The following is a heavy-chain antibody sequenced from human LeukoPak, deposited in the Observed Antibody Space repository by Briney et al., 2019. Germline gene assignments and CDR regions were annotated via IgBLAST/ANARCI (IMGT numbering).Heavy chain of an antibody. CDR2: ITSDTRTI. CDR1: GFAFNIYS. CDR3: ARYRDWYVDY. J-gene: IGHJ4*02. V-gene: IGHV3-48*01. Sequence: GGSLRLSCAASGFAFNIYSMNWVRQAPGKGLEWIAYITSDTRTIKYADSVKGRFTIYRDNADNSLFLQMNSLRAEDTAMYYCARYRDWYVDYWGQGSLVTVSS. D-gene: IGHD3-9*01.